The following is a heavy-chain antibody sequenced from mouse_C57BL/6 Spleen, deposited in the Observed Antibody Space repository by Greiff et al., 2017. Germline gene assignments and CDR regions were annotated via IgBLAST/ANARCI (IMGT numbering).Heavy chain of an antibody. V-gene: IGHV1-50*01. J-gene: IGHJ4*01. CDR2: IDPSDSYT. CDR1: GYTFTSYW. Sequence: QVQLKQPGAELVKPGASVKLSCKASGYTFTSYWMQWVKQRPGQGLEWIGEIDPSDSYTNYNQKFKGKATLTVDTSSSTAYMQLSSLTSEDSAVYYCARRGRNYYAMDYWGQGTSVTVSS. CDR3: ARRGRNYYAMDY.